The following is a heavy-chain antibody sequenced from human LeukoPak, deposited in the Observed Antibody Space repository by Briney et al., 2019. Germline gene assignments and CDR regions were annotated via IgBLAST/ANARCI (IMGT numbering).Heavy chain of an antibody. CDR1: GYTLTELS. D-gene: IGHD3-22*01. CDR2: FDPEDGET. V-gene: IGHV1-24*01. Sequence: GASVKVSCKVSGYTLTELSMHWVRQAPGKGLEWMGGFDPEDGETIYAQKFQGRVTMTGDTSTDTAYMELSSLRSEDTAVYYCATSRRYYYDSSGYPDYWGQGTLVTVSS. J-gene: IGHJ4*02. CDR3: ATSRRYYYDSSGYPDY.